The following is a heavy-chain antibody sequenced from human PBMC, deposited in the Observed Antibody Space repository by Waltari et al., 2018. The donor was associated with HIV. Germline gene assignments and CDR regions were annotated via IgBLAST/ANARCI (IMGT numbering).Heavy chain of an antibody. CDR3: ARVDYGPNPYGMDV. Sequence: QVQLQESGPGLVKPSETLSLTCTVSGGSISSYYLSWIRQPPGKGLEWIGYIYYSGSTNYNPSLKSRVTISVDTSKNQFSLKLSSVTAADTAVYYCARVDYGPNPYGMDVWGQGTTVTVSS. CDR2: IYYSGST. CDR1: GGSISSYY. D-gene: IGHD4-17*01. J-gene: IGHJ6*02. V-gene: IGHV4-59*01.